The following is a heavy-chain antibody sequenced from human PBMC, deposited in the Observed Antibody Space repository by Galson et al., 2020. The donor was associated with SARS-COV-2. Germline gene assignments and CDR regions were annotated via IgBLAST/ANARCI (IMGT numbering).Heavy chain of an antibody. CDR2: VNPKSGGT. CDR1: GYTFTDYY. V-gene: IGHV1-2*02. CDR3: ARLRYDDILTGYIEDV. D-gene: IGHD3-9*01. Sequence: ASVKVSCKASGYTFTDYYIHWVRQAPGQGLEWMGWVNPKSGGTKEAQKFQGRVTMTRDTSISTAYMELSRLRSDDTAVYYCARLRYDDILTGYIEDVWGQGTMVTVFS. J-gene: IGHJ6*02.